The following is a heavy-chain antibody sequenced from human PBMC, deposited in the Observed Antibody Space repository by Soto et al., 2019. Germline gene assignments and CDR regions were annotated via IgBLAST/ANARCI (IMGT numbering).Heavy chain of an antibody. CDR1: GYTFTSNY. J-gene: IGHJ2*01. CDR3: VRGSSNWLWYFDL. Sequence: QVYLVQSGAEVKKPGASVKLSCKASGYTFTSNYLYWVRQAPGQGLEWMGMINPSDSSTTYARNFQGRVTMTSDTSTGTVYMEVTTLRSEDTAVYYCVRGSSNWLWYFDLWGRGTLVTVSS. CDR2: INPSDSST. V-gene: IGHV1-46*03. D-gene: IGHD6-13*01.